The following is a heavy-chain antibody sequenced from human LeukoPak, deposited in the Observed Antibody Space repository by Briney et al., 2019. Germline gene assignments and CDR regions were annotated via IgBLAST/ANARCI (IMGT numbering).Heavy chain of an antibody. CDR3: AEASWVSSYDAVR. J-gene: IGHJ4*02. D-gene: IGHD5-12*01. CDR2: SIRGDGET. Sequence: CLRLSCAASGFTSTSFAISWVRQGATRGLEGVASIRGDGETFYAGSVRGGFTFPSARSRNTVYFQLNHLRLENTAIFSWAEASWVSSYDAVRGGRGPLVTVS. V-gene: IGHV3-23*01. CDR1: GFTSTSFA.